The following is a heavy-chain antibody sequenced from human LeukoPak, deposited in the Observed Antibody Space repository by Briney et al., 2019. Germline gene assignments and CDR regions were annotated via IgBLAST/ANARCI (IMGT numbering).Heavy chain of an antibody. D-gene: IGHD3-22*01. CDR3: ARRWYDSSGYSRHFDY. J-gene: IGHJ4*02. V-gene: IGHV5-51*01. CDR1: GYSFSGYW. CDR2: IYPGDSDT. Sequence: GESLKISCQASGYSFSGYWIAWVRHMPGKGLEWMGIIYPGDSDTKYSPSFEGRVTISADKSTSTTYLQWSSLRASDTAIYYCARRWYDSSGYSRHFDYWGQGTLVTVPS.